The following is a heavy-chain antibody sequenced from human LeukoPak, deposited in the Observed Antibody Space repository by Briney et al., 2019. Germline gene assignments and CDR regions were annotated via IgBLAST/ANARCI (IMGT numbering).Heavy chain of an antibody. CDR1: GDSVSSNSAA. D-gene: IGHD5-12*01. J-gene: IGHJ6*03. CDR2: TYYRSKWYN. V-gene: IGHV6-1*01. Sequence: SQTLSLTCAISGDSVSSNSAAWNWIRQSPSRGLEWLGRTYYRSKWYNDYAVSVKSRITINPDTSKNQFSLQLNSVTPEDTAVFYCARDSGYSGYDFWAYYYYMDVWGKGTTVTVSS. CDR3: ARDSGYSGYDFWAYYYYMDV.